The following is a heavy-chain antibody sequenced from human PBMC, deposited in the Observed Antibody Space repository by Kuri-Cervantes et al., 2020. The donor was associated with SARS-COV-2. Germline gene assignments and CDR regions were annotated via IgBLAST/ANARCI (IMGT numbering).Heavy chain of an antibody. CDR2: IPYSGST. J-gene: IGHJ4*02. CDR1: GGSISRTYY. Sequence: SETLSLTCTVSGGSISRTYYWGCVRQPPGKGLVWFGSIPYSGSTYYNPSLKSRVTTSVDTSKKKFSLKLSSVTAADTAVYYCASPFGDYVSWFDYWGQGTLVTVSS. V-gene: IGHV4-39*01. D-gene: IGHD4-17*01. CDR3: ASPFGDYVSWFDY.